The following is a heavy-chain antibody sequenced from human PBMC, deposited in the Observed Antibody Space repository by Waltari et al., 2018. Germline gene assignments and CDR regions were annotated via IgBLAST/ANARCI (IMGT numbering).Heavy chain of an antibody. D-gene: IGHD2-2*01. Sequence: EVQLVESGGCVVRPGGSLTPSCVAPGFTLPSYPLHWVRQAPGKGLEWVSLISGDGGSTYYADSGKGRFTISRDNSKNSLYLQMNSLRTEDTALYYCAKDTTGALDGSTLDYWGQGTLVTVSS. CDR1: GFTLPSYP. CDR3: AKDTTGALDGSTLDY. CDR2: ISGDGGST. V-gene: IGHV3-43*02. J-gene: IGHJ4*02.